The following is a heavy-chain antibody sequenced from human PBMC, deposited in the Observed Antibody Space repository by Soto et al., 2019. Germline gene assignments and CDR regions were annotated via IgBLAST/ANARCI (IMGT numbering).Heavy chain of an antibody. J-gene: IGHJ4*02. D-gene: IGHD6-13*01. V-gene: IGHV3-30*18. CDR1: GFTFRRNG. CDR2: ISYDGSNI. Sequence: QVQLVESGGGVVQPGRSLRLSCAVSGFTFRRNGMHWVRQAPGKGLEWVAMISYDGSNIYYADSVKGRFTISRDNSKNMLDLQMNSLRAEDTAVYYCAKDRSSSWTFDYWGQGTLVTVSS. CDR3: AKDRSSSWTFDY.